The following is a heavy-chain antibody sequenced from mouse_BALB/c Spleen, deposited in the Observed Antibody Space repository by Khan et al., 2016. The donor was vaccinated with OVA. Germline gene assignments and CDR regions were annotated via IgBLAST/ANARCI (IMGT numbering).Heavy chain of an antibody. Sequence: QIQLVQSGPELKKPGETVKISCKASGYTFTNYGMNWVKQAPGKGLKWMGWIYTYTGEPTYADDFKGRFAFSLESSASTAFLQINNLTNDDTATYLGARGSSRAMDYWGQGTSVTVSS. CDR3: ARGSSRAMDY. CDR1: GYTFTNYG. D-gene: IGHD1-1*01. J-gene: IGHJ4*01. CDR2: IYTYTGEP. V-gene: IGHV9-3-1*01.